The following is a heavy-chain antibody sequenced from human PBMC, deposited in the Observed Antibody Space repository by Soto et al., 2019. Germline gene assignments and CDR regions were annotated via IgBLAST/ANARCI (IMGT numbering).Heavy chain of an antibody. D-gene: IGHD5-18*01. CDR2: IIPNFGTA. CDR3: ARDLEDTAMVSYYYYGMDV. J-gene: IGHJ6*02. V-gene: IGHV1-69*13. Sequence: GASVKVSCKASGYTFTSYDINWVRQATGQGLEWMGGIIPNFGTANYAQKFQGRVTITADESTSTAYMELSSLRSEDTAVYYCARDLEDTAMVSYYYYGMDVWGQGTTVTVSS. CDR1: GYTFTSYD.